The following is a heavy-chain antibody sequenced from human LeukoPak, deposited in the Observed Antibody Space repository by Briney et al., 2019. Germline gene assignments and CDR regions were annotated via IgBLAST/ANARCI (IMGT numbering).Heavy chain of an antibody. CDR3: ARLVSKYYYGSGNHYYYYYMDV. V-gene: IGHV4-4*07. Sequence: PSETLSLTCTVSGGSISRYYWSWIRQPAGKGLEWIGRIYTSGSTNYNPSLKSRVTISVDTSKNQFSLKLSSVAAADTAVYYCARLVSKYYYGSGNHYYYYYMDVWGKGTTVTISS. CDR1: GGSISRYY. D-gene: IGHD3-10*01. J-gene: IGHJ6*03. CDR2: IYTSGST.